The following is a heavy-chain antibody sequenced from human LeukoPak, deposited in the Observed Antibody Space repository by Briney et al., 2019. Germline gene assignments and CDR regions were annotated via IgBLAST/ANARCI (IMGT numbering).Heavy chain of an antibody. CDR1: GYTFTSYG. V-gene: IGHV1-18*01. Sequence: EASVKVSCKASGYTFTSYGIIWVRQAPGQGLQWMGWISAHNGKTNYAQNLQGRVTMTTDTSTNTVYLELRSLTSDDTAVYCCARAGTTLLLDYWGQGTLVTVSS. CDR3: ARAGTTLLLDY. J-gene: IGHJ4*02. CDR2: ISAHNGKT. D-gene: IGHD4-11*01.